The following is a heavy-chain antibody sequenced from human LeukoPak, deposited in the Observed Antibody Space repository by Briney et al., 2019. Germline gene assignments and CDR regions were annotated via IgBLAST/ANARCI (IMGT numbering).Heavy chain of an antibody. Sequence: SQTLSLTCTVSGGSISSGGYYWCWIRQHPGKGLEWIGYIYYSGSTYYNPSLKSRVTISVDTSKNQFSLKLSSVTAADTAVYYCARTDYYDSLPLFDYWGQGTLVTVSS. V-gene: IGHV4-31*03. CDR3: ARTDYYDSLPLFDY. J-gene: IGHJ4*02. CDR2: IYYSGST. D-gene: IGHD3-22*01. CDR1: GGSISSGGYY.